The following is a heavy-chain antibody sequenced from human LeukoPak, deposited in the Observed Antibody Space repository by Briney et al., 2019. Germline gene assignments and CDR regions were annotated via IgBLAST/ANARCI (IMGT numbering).Heavy chain of an antibody. CDR1: GFTFDDYA. V-gene: IGHV3-43*02. J-gene: IGHJ2*01. CDR3: TKDQREVAHWYFDL. Sequence: PGGSLRLSCAASGFTFDDYAMHWVRQAPGKGLEWVSLISGDGGSTYYADSVKGRFTISRDNSKNSLYLQMNSLRTEDTALYYCTKDQREVAHWYFDLWGRGTLVTVSS. CDR2: ISGDGGST.